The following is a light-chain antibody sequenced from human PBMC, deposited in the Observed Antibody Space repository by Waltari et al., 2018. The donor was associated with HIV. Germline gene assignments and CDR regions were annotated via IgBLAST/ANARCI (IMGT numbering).Light chain of an antibody. Sequence: VLTQSPGTLSLSPGERVTLSCGASQSISNRLAWYEPKPGQAPRLPVFEASIRATGIPDRFSGSGSGTYFTLTITRLEPEDLALYFCLQYARSPRTFGQGTKVKIK. J-gene: IGKJ1*01. V-gene: IGKV3-20*01. CDR1: QSISNR. CDR3: LQYARSPRT. CDR2: EAS.